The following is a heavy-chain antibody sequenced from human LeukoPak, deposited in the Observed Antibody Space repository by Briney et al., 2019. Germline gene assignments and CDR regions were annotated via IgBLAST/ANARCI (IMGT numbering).Heavy chain of an antibody. Sequence: PGGSLRLSCAASGFTFSNAWMSWVRQAPGKGLEWLGRIKSKIGGGTTDYAVPVKGRFTISRDDSKNTLYLQMNSLKTEDTAVYYCTTLDDWGQGTLVTVSS. CDR2: IKSKIGGGTT. V-gene: IGHV3-15*01. CDR1: GFTFSNAW. CDR3: TTLDD. J-gene: IGHJ4*02.